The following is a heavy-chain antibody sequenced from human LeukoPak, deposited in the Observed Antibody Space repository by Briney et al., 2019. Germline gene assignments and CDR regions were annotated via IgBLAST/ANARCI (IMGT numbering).Heavy chain of an antibody. CDR1: GASVSSYY. Sequence: PSETLSLTCSVSGASVSSYYWSWIRQPPGRGLEWIGYIYYSGSTNYNPSLKSRVTISVDTSKNQFSLKLSSVTAADTAVYYCAREISSGWFNWFDPWGQGTLVTVSS. D-gene: IGHD6-19*01. CDR2: IYYSGST. CDR3: AREISSGWFNWFDP. J-gene: IGHJ5*02. V-gene: IGHV4-59*02.